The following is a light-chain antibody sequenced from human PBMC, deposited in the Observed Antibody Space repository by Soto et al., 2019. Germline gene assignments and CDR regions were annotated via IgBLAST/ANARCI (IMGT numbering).Light chain of an antibody. CDR1: QPIGTS. V-gene: IGKV1-39*01. Sequence: DIQMTQSPSSLSASVGDSVTVTCRASQPIGTSLHWYQQRAGKAPKVLISSASRLQSGVSSRFSGSGSGTHFTLTISCLRPEDSATYYCLQGYNTFWTFGQGTKVEIK. J-gene: IGKJ1*01. CDR2: SAS. CDR3: LQGYNTFWT.